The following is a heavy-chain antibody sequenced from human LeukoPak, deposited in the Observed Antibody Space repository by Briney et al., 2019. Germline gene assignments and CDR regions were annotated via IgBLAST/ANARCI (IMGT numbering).Heavy chain of an antibody. CDR3: ARSIVGATTRGGVDY. V-gene: IGHV4-30-2*03. D-gene: IGHD1-26*01. CDR2: IYYSGST. J-gene: IGHJ4*02. Sequence: PSETLSLTCTVSGGSISSGGYYWSWIRQPPGKGLEWIGYIYYSGSTYYNPSLKSRVTISVDTSKNQFSLKLSSVTAADTAVYYCARSIVGATTRGGVDYWGQGTLVTVSS. CDR1: GGSISSGGYY.